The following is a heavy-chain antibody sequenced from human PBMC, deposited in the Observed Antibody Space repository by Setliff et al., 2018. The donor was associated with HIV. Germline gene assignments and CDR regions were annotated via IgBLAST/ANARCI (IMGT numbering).Heavy chain of an antibody. J-gene: IGHJ3*02. V-gene: IGHV1-69*06. CDR3: AENRSPSIFSAPTNAFDI. D-gene: IGHD3-9*01. CDR2: IIPIFGKT. CDR1: GGTFSTYS. Sequence: GASVKVSCKGFGGTFSTYSLSWVRQAPGQGLEWMGGIIPIFGKTNYAQKFQGRVTITADKSTTTAFMDLSGLRSEDTAVYYCAENRSPSIFSAPTNAFDIWGQGTMVTVSS.